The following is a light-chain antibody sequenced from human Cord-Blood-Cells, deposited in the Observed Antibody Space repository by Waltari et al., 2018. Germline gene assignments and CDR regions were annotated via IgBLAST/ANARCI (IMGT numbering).Light chain of an antibody. V-gene: IGKV2-30*01. Sequence: EVVMTQSPLSLPVTLGQPASISCRSSQSLVYSDGNTYLNWFQQRPGQSPRRLIYKVSNRDSGVPDRFSGSGSGTDFTLKISRVEAEDVGVYYCMQGTHWPPFTFGPGTKVDIK. CDR1: QSLVYSDGNTY. CDR2: KVS. CDR3: MQGTHWPPFT. J-gene: IGKJ3*01.